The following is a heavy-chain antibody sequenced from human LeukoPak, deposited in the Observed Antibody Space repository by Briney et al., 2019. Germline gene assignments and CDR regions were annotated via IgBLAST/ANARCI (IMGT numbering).Heavy chain of an antibody. CDR2: FDPEDGET. J-gene: IGHJ5*02. D-gene: IGHD2-15*01. CDR1: GYTLTELS. CDR3: ATYEVVAATGAEFDP. V-gene: IGHV1-24*01. Sequence: ASVKVSCKVSGYTLTELSMHWVRQAPGKGLEWMGGFDPEDGETVYAQKFQGRVTMTEDTSTDTAYMELSSLRSEDTAVYYCATYEVVAATGAEFDPWGQGTLVTVSS.